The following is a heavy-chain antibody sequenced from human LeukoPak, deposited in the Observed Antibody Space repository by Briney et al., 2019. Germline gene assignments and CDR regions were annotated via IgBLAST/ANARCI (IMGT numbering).Heavy chain of an antibody. Sequence: PGGSLRLSCAASGFTFSNYGMAWVRQAPGKGLERVSTIAVVGGNTHYADSVEGRFTISRQDSNNALHLQLNSLRAEDTAIYYCARDCCSGGGPLDIWGQGTLVTVSS. D-gene: IGHD2-15*01. CDR2: IAVVGGNT. V-gene: IGHV3-23*01. CDR3: ARDCCSGGGPLDI. J-gene: IGHJ4*02. CDR1: GFTFSNYG.